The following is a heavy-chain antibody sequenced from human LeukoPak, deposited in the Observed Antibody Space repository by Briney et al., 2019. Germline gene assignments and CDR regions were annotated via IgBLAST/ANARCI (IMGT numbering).Heavy chain of an antibody. V-gene: IGHV4-59*01. CDR2: IYYSGST. Sequence: SETLSLTCTVSGGSISSYYWSWIRQPPGKGLEWIGYIYYSGSTNYNPSLKSRVTISVDTSKNQFSLKLSSVTAADTAVYYCAGFIVGTTFDAFDIWGQGTMVTVSS. J-gene: IGHJ3*02. CDR3: AGFIVGTTFDAFDI. D-gene: IGHD2-21*01. CDR1: GGSISSYY.